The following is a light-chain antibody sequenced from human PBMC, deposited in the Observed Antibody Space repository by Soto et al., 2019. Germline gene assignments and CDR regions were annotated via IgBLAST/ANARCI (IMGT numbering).Light chain of an antibody. CDR3: CSYAGSSTYV. CDR2: EVS. V-gene: IGLV2-23*02. Sequence: QSALTQPASVSGSPGQSITISCTGTSNDVGGYAYVSWYQQYPGKAPKLVISEVSNRPSGVSHRFSGSKSGNTASLTISGLQAEDEADYYCCSYAGSSTYVFGTGTKVTVL. J-gene: IGLJ1*01. CDR1: SNDVGGYAY.